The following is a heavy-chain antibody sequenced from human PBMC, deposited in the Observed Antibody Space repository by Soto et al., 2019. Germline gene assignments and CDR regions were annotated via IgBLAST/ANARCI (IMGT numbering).Heavy chain of an antibody. J-gene: IGHJ6*02. CDR3: ARLIVVRGVINIPYYYGMDV. D-gene: IGHD3-10*01. Sequence: GESLKISCKGSGYSFTSYWIGWVRQMPGKGLEWMGIIYPGDSDTRYSPSFQGQVTISADKSISTAYLQWSSLKASDTAMYYCARLIVVRGVINIPYYYGMDVWGQGTTVTVS. CDR2: IYPGDSDT. CDR1: GYSFTSYW. V-gene: IGHV5-51*01.